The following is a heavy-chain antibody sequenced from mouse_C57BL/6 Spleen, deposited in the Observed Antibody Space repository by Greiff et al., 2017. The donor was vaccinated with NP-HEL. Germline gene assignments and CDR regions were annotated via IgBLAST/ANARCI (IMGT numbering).Heavy chain of an antibody. J-gene: IGHJ3*01. CDR2: ISDGGSYT. Sequence: EVQLQESGGGLVKPGGSLKLSCAASGFTFSSYAMSWVRQTPEKRLEWVATISDGGSYTYYPDNVKGRFTISRDNAKNNLYLQMSHLKSEDTAMYYCARARTGFAYWGQGTLVTVSA. V-gene: IGHV5-4*01. CDR1: GFTFSSYA. CDR3: ARARTGFAY.